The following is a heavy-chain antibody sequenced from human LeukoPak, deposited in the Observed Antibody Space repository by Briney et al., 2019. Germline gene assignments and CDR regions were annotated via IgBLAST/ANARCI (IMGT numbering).Heavy chain of an antibody. CDR1: GFAFSRYG. CDR2: ISGSGGNT. V-gene: IGHV3-23*01. Sequence: PGGSLRLSCAASGFAFSRYGIVWVRQAPGRGLEWVSGISGSGGNTYYGVSVKGRFTISRDNSKNTVYLQMNSLRAEDTAVYYCAKAQGYLDYWGQGTLATVSS. CDR3: AKAQGYLDY. J-gene: IGHJ4*02.